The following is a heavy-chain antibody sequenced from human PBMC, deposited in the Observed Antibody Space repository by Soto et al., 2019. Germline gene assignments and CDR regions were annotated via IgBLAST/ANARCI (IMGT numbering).Heavy chain of an antibody. CDR2: IFHTGST. CDR3: ARTLDTYYHDSRCYYPLEY. D-gene: IGHD3-22*01. Sequence: PSETLSLTCTVSGGSFNKYFWNWIRQPPGKGLEWIGDIFHTGSTNYNPSTKSRVTITVDTSKNQFSLKLNSVTAADTAVYYCARTLDTYYHDSRCYYPLEYWGQGIQVTVSS. CDR1: GGSFNKYF. J-gene: IGHJ4*02. V-gene: IGHV4-59*01.